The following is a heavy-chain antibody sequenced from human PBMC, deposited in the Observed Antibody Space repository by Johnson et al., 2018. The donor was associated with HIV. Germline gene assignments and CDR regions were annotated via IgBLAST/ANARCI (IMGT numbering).Heavy chain of an antibody. Sequence: EVQLMESGGGVVRPGGSLRLSCAASGFTFSNAWMSWVRQAPGKGLEYVSAINNNGYDTYYADSVKGRFTISRDNSKNTLYLQMNSLRAEDTAFYYCARRDSGSLSFDIWGQGTMVTVSS. V-gene: IGHV3-64*07. CDR1: GFTFSNAW. J-gene: IGHJ3*02. CDR3: ARRDSGSLSFDI. CDR2: INNNGYDT. D-gene: IGHD1-26*01.